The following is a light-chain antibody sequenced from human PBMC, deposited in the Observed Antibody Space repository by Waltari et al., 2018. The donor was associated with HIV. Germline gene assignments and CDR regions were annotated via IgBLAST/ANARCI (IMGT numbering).Light chain of an antibody. CDR1: SSDVGGYNY. Sequence: QSALTQPASVSGSPGQSITISCTGTSSDVGGYNYVYWYQHHPGKAPKLMIYDVSNRPSGVSNRFSGSKSGNTASLTISGLQAEDEADYYCSSYTSSSTLDVVFGGGTKLTVL. CDR2: DVS. V-gene: IGLV2-14*03. J-gene: IGLJ2*01. CDR3: SSYTSSSTLDVV.